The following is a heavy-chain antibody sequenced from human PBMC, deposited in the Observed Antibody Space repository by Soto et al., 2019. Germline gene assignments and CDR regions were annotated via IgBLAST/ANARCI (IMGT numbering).Heavy chain of an antibody. J-gene: IGHJ3*02. V-gene: IGHV4-34*01. CDR2: INHSGIT. Sequence: SYTLSLTCAVSVGSFSAYCWTWIRQSPGKRLEWIGEINHSGITNYNPSLKSRVTISVDTSKNQFALNLSSVTAADTAIYYCARLQVRRGNWSGYIHGFDISGQGSMVIVSS. D-gene: IGHD3-3*01. CDR1: VGSFSAYC. CDR3: ARLQVRRGNWSGYIHGFDI.